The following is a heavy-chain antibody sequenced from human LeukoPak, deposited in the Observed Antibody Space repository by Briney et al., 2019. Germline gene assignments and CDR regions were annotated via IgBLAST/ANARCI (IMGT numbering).Heavy chain of an antibody. CDR3: ARSGSPGIAAAFFDY. D-gene: IGHD6-13*01. CDR2: INPSSGGT. CDR1: GYTFTGYY. Sequence: ASVKVSCKASGYTFTGYYMHWVRQAPGQGLEWMGWINPSSGGTNYAQKFQGRVTMTRDTSISTAYMELSRLRSDDTAVYYCARSGSPGIAAAFFDYWGQGTLVTVSS. V-gene: IGHV1-2*02. J-gene: IGHJ4*02.